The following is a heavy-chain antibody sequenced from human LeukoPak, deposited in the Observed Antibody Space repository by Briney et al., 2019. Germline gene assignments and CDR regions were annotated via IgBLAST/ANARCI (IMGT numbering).Heavy chain of an antibody. CDR1: GGSISSYY. CDR3: ARDRRYFGYYYMDV. J-gene: IGHJ6*03. Sequence: SETLSLTCAVSGGSISSYYWSCIRQPSGKGLEWLGYMYYRGSTNYNPPLKSRVTISVDTSKNQFSLKLSSVTAADTAVYYCARDRRYFGYYYMDVWGKGPTVTVSS. D-gene: IGHD3-9*01. CDR2: MYYRGST. V-gene: IGHV4-59*01.